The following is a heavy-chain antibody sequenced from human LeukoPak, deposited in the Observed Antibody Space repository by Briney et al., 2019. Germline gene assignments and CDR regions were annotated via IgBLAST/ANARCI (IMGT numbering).Heavy chain of an antibody. CDR2: IIPIFGIA. V-gene: IGHV1-69*13. CDR1: GGTFSSYA. Sequence: SVKVSCKASGGTFSSYAISWVRQAPGQGLEWMGRIIPIFGIANYAQKFQGRVTITADESTSTAYMELSSLRSEDTAVYYCATDSAGWYSGGFDYWGQGTLVTVSS. D-gene: IGHD6-19*01. CDR3: ATDSAGWYSGGFDY. J-gene: IGHJ4*02.